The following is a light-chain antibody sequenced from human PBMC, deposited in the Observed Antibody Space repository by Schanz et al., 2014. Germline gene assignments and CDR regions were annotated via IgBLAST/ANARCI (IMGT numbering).Light chain of an antibody. Sequence: QSVLTQPASVSGSPGQSITISCTGTSSDIGGYNYVSWYQQHPGKAPKLMIFDVTNRPSGVSYRFSGSKSGNTASLTISGLQAEDEADYYCSSYRSTNSLGVFGGGTKLTVL. CDR1: SSDIGGYNY. CDR2: DVT. V-gene: IGLV2-14*03. J-gene: IGLJ3*02. CDR3: SSYRSTNSLGV.